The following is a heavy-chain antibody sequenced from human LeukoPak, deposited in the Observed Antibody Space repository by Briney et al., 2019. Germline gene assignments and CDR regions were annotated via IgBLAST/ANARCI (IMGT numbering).Heavy chain of an antibody. CDR3: ARLPNYGSGIDWFDP. CDR2: IYYSGST. V-gene: IGHV4-59*08. CDR1: GGSISSYY. J-gene: IGHJ5*02. Sequence: SETLSLTCTVSGGSISSYYWSWIRQPPGKGLEWIGYIYYSGSTNYNPSLKSRVTISVDTSKNQFSLKLSSVTAADTAVYYCARLPNYGSGIDWFDPWGQGTLVTVSS. D-gene: IGHD3-10*01.